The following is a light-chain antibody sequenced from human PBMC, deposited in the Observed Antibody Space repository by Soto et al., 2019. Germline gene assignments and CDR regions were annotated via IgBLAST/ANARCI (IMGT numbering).Light chain of an antibody. V-gene: IGKV3D-15*01. Sequence: EIVMTQSPATLSVSPGERATLSCRASQSVSSYLAWYQQKPGQPPRLLIYDASNRATAIPARFSGSGSGTDFTLTISSLQSEDFAVYYCQQYNNWPWTFGQGTKVDIK. CDR3: QQYNNWPWT. J-gene: IGKJ1*01. CDR1: QSVSSY. CDR2: DAS.